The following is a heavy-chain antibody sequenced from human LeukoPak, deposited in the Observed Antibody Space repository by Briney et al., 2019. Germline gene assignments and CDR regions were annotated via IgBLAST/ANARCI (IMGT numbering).Heavy chain of an antibody. CDR3: ARGDGGYYSDWFGP. Sequence: PGGSLRLSCAASGFTFSSYAMHWVRQAPGKGLEWVAVISYDGSNKYYADSVKGRFTISRDNSKNTLYLQMNSLRAEDTAVYYCARGDGGYYSDWFGPWGQGTLVTVSS. V-gene: IGHV3-30*04. J-gene: IGHJ5*02. D-gene: IGHD3-22*01. CDR1: GFTFSSYA. CDR2: ISYDGSNK.